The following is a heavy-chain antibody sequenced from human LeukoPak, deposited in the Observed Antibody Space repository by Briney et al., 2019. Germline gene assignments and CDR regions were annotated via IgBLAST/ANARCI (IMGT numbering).Heavy chain of an antibody. CDR1: GFTFSSYG. J-gene: IGHJ4*02. CDR2: ISYDGSNK. Sequence: GRSLRLSCAASGFTFSSYGMHWVRQAPGKGLEWVAVISYDGSNKYYADSVKGRFTISRDNSKNTLYLQMNSLRAEDTAVYYCAKGAPGYCSGGSCYSFGYWGQGTLATVSS. V-gene: IGHV3-30*18. D-gene: IGHD2-15*01. CDR3: AKGAPGYCSGGSCYSFGY.